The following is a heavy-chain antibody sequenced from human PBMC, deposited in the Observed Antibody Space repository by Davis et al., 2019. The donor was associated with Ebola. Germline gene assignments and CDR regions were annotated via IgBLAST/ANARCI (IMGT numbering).Heavy chain of an antibody. D-gene: IGHD7-27*01. CDR1: GYTFTGYY. CDR2: INPNSGVT. V-gene: IGHV1-2*02. J-gene: IGHJ5*02. Sequence: ASVKVSCKSSGYTFTGYYMHWVRQGPGQGLEWMGWINPNSGVTNYAQKFQGRVTMTRDTSINTAYTEVSRLSSDDTAVYYCARDLTGDQPWGQGTLVTVTS. CDR3: ARDLTGDQP.